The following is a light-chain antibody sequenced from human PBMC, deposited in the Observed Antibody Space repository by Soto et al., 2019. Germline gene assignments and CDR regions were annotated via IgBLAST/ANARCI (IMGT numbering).Light chain of an antibody. CDR2: DAS. V-gene: IGKV3-15*01. CDR1: QSIRST. J-gene: IGKJ1*01. Sequence: DTVMTQSPSTLSLSPGERAPLSCRASQSIRSTLAWFQQKPGQAPRLLIYDASKRATGIPARFSGSGSGTEFTLTISSLQSEDFAVYYCQQYNNWPRTFAQGTKVDI. CDR3: QQYNNWPRT.